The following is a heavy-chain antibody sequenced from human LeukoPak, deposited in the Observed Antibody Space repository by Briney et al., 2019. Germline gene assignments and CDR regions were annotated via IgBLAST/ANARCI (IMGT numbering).Heavy chain of an antibody. J-gene: IGHJ3*02. V-gene: IGHV4-39*02. CDR2: IYYTGSA. CDR1: GGSVSSRPHF. Sequence: SETLSLTCTVSGGSVSSRPHFWAWIRQTPGKGLEWIGTIYYTGSANYNPSLKSRVTMSVDTSKDHFSLNLSSVTATDTAVYFCVRLLGGYFAGNTFDIWGQGTVVSVSS. D-gene: IGHD3-9*01. CDR3: VRLLGGYFAGNTFDI.